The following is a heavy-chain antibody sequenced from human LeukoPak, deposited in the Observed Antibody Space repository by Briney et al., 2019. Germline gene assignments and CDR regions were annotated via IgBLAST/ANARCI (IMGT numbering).Heavy chain of an antibody. V-gene: IGHV4-34*01. CDR3: ARGDFWSGYASYMDV. Sequence: SETLSLTCAVYGGSFSGYYWSWIRQPPGKGLEWIGEINHSGSTNYNPSLKSRVTISVDTSKNQFSLKLSSVTAADTAVYYCARGDFWSGYASYMDVWGKGTTVTVSS. CDR1: GGSFSGYY. J-gene: IGHJ6*03. CDR2: INHSGST. D-gene: IGHD3-3*01.